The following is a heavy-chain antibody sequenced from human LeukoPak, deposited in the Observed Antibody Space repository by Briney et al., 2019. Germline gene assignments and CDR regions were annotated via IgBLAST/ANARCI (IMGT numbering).Heavy chain of an antibody. CDR2: IIPIPGIA. CDR1: GGTFSSYA. V-gene: IGHV1-69*04. D-gene: IGHD3-10*01. J-gene: IGHJ6*02. CDR3: ASIGRFGSGSYFRKDYYYGMDV. Sequence: SVKVSCKASGGTFSSYAISWVRQAPGQGLEWMGRIIPIPGIANYAQKFQGRVTITADKSTSTAYMELSSLRSEDTAVYYCASIGRFGSGSYFRKDYYYGMDVWGQGTTVTVSS.